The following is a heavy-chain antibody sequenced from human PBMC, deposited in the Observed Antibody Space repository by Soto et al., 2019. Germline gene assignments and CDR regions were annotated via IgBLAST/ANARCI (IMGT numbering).Heavy chain of an antibody. CDR3: ARGSGIVALPGELEDVNYAF. Sequence: QVQLQQWGAGLVKPSETLSLSCAVYGQSFSGHSWAWIRQPPGKGLEWIGEISESGSTYYNPSLKSRVTISTDTSKNQFSLQLNSVTAADTAAYFCARGSGIVALPGELEDVNYAFWGQGTLVNVSS. D-gene: IGHD1-1*01. J-gene: IGHJ4*02. CDR1: GQSFSGHS. V-gene: IGHV4-34*01. CDR2: ISESGST.